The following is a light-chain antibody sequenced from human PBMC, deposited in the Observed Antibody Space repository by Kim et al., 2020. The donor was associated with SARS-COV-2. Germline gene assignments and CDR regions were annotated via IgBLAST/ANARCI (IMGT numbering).Light chain of an antibody. Sequence: EIVLTQSPGTLSLSPGESATPSCRASQSLSSGYIAWYQQKPGQAPRLLIYDTFNTATGIPDRFSGSGSGTDFTLTIRRLEPEDFAVYFCQHYASSPPITFGQGTRLEIK. V-gene: IGKV3-20*01. CDR3: QHYASSPPIT. CDR1: QSLSSGY. CDR2: DTF. J-gene: IGKJ5*01.